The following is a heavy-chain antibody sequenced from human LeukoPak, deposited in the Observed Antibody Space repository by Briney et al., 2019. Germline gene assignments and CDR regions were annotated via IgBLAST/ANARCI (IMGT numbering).Heavy chain of an antibody. Sequence: GGSLRLSCAASGFTFSSYAMSWVRQAPGKGLEWVSAISGSGGSTYYADSVKGRFTISRDNSKNTLYLQMNSLRAEDTAVYYCARRIAAAGSNWYFDLWGRGTLVTVSS. CDR3: ARRIAAAGSNWYFDL. J-gene: IGHJ2*01. D-gene: IGHD6-13*01. CDR2: ISGSGGST. CDR1: GFTFSSYA. V-gene: IGHV3-23*01.